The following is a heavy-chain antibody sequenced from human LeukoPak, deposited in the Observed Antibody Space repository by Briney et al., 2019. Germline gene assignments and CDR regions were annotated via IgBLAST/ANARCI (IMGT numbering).Heavy chain of an antibody. CDR2: VFYSGST. Sequence: SETLSLTCTVSSGSISSYNYYCAWIRQPPGTGLQWIGSVFYSGSTYYNPSLKSRVTISVDTSNNQFSLRLTSVTAADTAVYYCATPIGATDWFDPWGQGTLVTVSS. J-gene: IGHJ5*02. CDR1: SGSISSYNYY. CDR3: ATPIGATDWFDP. V-gene: IGHV4-39*01. D-gene: IGHD5-12*01.